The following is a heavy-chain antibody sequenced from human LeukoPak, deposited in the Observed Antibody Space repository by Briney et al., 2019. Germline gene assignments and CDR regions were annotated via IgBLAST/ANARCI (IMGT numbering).Heavy chain of an antibody. Sequence: PPGGSLRLSCVASGFTFSSYAMHWVRQTPGKGLEYVSGINSNGGSTHYANSVKGRFTISRDNSKHTLYLQMGSLRTEDMAVYYCARSGGSRGTVTPPGDFWGQGTLVTVSS. V-gene: IGHV3-64*01. D-gene: IGHD4-17*01. J-gene: IGHJ4*02. CDR1: GFTFSSYA. CDR2: INSNGGST. CDR3: ARSGGSRGTVTPPGDF.